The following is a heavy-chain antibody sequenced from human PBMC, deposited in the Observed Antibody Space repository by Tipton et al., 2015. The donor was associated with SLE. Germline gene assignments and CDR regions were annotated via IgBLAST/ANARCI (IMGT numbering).Heavy chain of an antibody. CDR2: ISGSGGST. CDR3: ASFLWYSSSWCDY. J-gene: IGHJ4*02. CDR1: GFTFSSYS. V-gene: IGHV3-23*01. D-gene: IGHD6-13*01. Sequence: SLRLSCAASGFTFSSYSMSWVRQAPGKGLEWVSAISGSGGSTYYADSVKGRFTISRDNSKNTLYLQMNSLRAEDTAVYYCASFLWYSSSWCDYWGQGTLVTVSS.